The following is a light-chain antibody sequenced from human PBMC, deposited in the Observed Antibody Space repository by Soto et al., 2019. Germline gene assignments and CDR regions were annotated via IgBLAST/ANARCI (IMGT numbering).Light chain of an antibody. CDR2: EVS. CDR1: SRDVGGHDY. V-gene: IGLV2-8*01. Sequence: QSALTQPPSASGSPGQSVTISCTGTSRDVGGHDYVSWYQQHPGKAPKLMIYEVSKRPSGVPDRFSGSKSGNTASLTVSGLQAEDEADYYCSSYVTGNSLIFGRGTKLTVL. CDR3: SSYVTGNSLI. J-gene: IGLJ2*01.